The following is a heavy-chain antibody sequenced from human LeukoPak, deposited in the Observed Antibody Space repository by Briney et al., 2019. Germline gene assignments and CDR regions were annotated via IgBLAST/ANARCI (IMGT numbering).Heavy chain of an antibody. Sequence: SETLSLTCAVYGGSFTGYYWSWIRQPPGKGLEWIGEISPRGSTNYNPSLKSRVTISTDTSKNQFSLKMNSVTAADTAVYYCAGDHYLALKDWGHGILVTVSS. CDR3: AGDHYLALKD. V-gene: IGHV4-34*01. CDR2: ISPRGST. D-gene: IGHD1-14*01. CDR1: GGSFTGYY. J-gene: IGHJ4*01.